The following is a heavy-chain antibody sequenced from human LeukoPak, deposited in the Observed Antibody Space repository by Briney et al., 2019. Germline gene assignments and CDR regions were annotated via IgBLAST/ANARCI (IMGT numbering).Heavy chain of an antibody. J-gene: IGHJ5*02. D-gene: IGHD2-2*01. CDR1: GFTFSDYS. CDR3: ARDRLPSYHNL. V-gene: IGHV3-21*06. Sequence: GGSLRLSCAASGFTFSDYSMNWVRQTPRKGLEWVSCISGSGSYIYYADSVKGRFTISRDNAKNSLHLQVNSLRAEDTAVYYCARDRLPSYHNLWGQGTLVTVSS. CDR2: ISGSGSYI.